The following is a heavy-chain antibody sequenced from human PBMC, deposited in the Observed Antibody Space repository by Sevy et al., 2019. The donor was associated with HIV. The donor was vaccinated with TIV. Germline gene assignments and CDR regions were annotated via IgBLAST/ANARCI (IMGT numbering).Heavy chain of an antibody. CDR3: ARGARGYSGYDSYYFDY. V-gene: IGHV1-69*13. D-gene: IGHD5-12*01. CDR1: GGTFSSYA. Sequence: ASVKVSCKASGGTFSSYAISWVRQAPGQGLEWMGGIIPIFGTANYAQKFQGRVTITADESTSTAYMELSSLRSGDTAVYYGARGARGYSGYDSYYFDYWGQGTLVTVSS. CDR2: IIPIFGTA. J-gene: IGHJ4*02.